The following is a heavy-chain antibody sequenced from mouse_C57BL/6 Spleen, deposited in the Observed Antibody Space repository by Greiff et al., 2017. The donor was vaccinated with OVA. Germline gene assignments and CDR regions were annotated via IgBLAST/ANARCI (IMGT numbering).Heavy chain of an antibody. J-gene: IGHJ3*01. Sequence: QVQQQSGAELVKPGASVKLSCKASGYTFTEYTIHWVKQRSGQGLEWIGWFYPGSGSIKYNEKFKDKATLTADKSSSTVYMELSRLTSEDSAVYFCARHEEDSYDYGAWFAYWGQGTLVTVSA. D-gene: IGHD2-4*01. CDR1: GYTFTEYT. V-gene: IGHV1-62-2*01. CDR3: ARHEEDSYDYGAWFAY. CDR2: FYPGSGSI.